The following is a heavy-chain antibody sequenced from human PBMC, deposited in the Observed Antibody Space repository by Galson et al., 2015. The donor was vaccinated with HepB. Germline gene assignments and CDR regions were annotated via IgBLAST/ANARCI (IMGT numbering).Heavy chain of an antibody. CDR2: IYYSGGT. CDR1: GGSISSSSYY. CDR3: ARQIAAAAGY. J-gene: IGHJ4*02. V-gene: IGHV4-39*01. D-gene: IGHD6-13*01. Sequence: ETLSLTCTVSGGSISSSSYYWGWIRQPPGKGLEWIGNIYYSGGTYYNPSLKSRVTISVDTSKNQFSLKLSSVTAADTAVYYCARQIAAAAGYWGQGTLVTVSS.